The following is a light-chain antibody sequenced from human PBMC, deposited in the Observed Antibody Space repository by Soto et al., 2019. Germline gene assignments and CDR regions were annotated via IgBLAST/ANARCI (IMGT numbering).Light chain of an antibody. V-gene: IGKV3-20*01. CDR3: QQYSRAPIT. CDR2: PAS. J-gene: IGKJ5*01. Sequence: DIVLTQSPGTLSLSPGEAATLSCRASQSVSRNYLAWYQQKPGQAPRLLIYPASRRATGIPDRFSGSGSGTDFTLTISRLEPEDSAVYYCQQYSRAPITFGQGTRLEIK. CDR1: QSVSRNY.